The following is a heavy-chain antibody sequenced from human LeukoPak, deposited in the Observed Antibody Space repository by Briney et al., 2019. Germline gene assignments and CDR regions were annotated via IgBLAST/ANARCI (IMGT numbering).Heavy chain of an antibody. CDR2: IYHSGST. Sequence: LSETLSLTCTVSGGSISSGSNYWGWIRQPPGKGLEWIGYIYHSGSTYYNPSLKSRVTISVDRSKNQFSLKLSSVTAADTAVYFCARDGARGYCSSTSCYGYWGQGTLVTVSS. J-gene: IGHJ4*02. D-gene: IGHD2-2*03. CDR3: ARDGARGYCSSTSCYGY. V-gene: IGHV4-39*07. CDR1: GGSISSGSNY.